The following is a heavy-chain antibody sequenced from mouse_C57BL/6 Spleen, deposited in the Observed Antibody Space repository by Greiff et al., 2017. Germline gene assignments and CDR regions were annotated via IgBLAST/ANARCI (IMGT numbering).Heavy chain of an antibody. V-gene: IGHV1-50*01. D-gene: IGHD1-1*01. CDR3: ARRGYGSRYYFDY. Sequence: QVQLQQPGAELVKPGASVKLSCKASGYTFTSYWMQWVKQRPGQGLEWIGEIDPSDSYTNYNQKFKGKATLTVDTSSSTAYMQLSSLTSDDSAVYYCARRGYGSRYYFDYWGQGTTLTVSS. CDR2: IDPSDSYT. CDR1: GYTFTSYW. J-gene: IGHJ2*01.